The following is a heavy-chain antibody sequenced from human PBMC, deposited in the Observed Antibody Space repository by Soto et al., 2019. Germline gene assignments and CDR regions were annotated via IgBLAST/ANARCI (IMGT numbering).Heavy chain of an antibody. CDR3: ARAGYCTITTCPGDAFDI. Sequence: QVQLVQSGAEVKKPGASVKVSCKASGYALTAYYIHWVRQAPGQGLEWLGWINPNSGGKNFAQKFQGWVTMTRDTSISTAYMELNMLKSDDTAVYYCARAGYCTITTCPGDAFDIRGQGTMVTVSS. CDR2: INPNSGGK. V-gene: IGHV1-2*04. J-gene: IGHJ3*02. CDR1: GYALTAYY. D-gene: IGHD2-2*01.